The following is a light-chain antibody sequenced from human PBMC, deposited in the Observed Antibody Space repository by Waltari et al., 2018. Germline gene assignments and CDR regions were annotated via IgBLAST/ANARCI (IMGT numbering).Light chain of an antibody. Sequence: EIVLTQSPATLFLSPGESATLSCRASQSVSSNLAWYQPKPGQAPRLLVYDASNRATGVPARFSGSGSGTDFTLIISSLEPEDFAVYYCQHRHNWPLAFGGGTKVEIK. CDR2: DAS. CDR1: QSVSSN. CDR3: QHRHNWPLA. V-gene: IGKV3-11*01. J-gene: IGKJ4*01.